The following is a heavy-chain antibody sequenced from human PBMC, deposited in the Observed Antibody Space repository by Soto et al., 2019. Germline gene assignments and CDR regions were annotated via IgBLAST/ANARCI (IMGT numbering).Heavy chain of an antibody. V-gene: IGHV3-73*01. J-gene: IGHJ3*02. CDR2: IRSKANSYAR. CDR1: GFTFSGSA. Sequence: GGSLRLSCAASGFTFSGSAMHWVRQASGKGLEWVGRIRSKANSYARAYAAWEKGRFTISRDNSKNTAYLQMNSLKTEDTAVDYCTRHHLRSSWYGLYAFDIWGQGTMVTVSS. D-gene: IGHD6-13*01. CDR3: TRHHLRSSWYGLYAFDI.